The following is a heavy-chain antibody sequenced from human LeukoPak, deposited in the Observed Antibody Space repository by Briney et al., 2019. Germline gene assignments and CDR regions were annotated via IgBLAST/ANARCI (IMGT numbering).Heavy chain of an antibody. CDR2: IYPGASDT. Sequence: PGESLKISCKVSGYSFINYWIVWVRQMPRKGLEWMGIIYPGASDTRYSPSFQDQVTISADKSISTAYLQWSSLKASDTAMYYCARHLDYGGNSGIGYWGQGTLVTVSS. CDR1: GYSFINYW. J-gene: IGHJ4*02. CDR3: ARHLDYGGNSGIGY. D-gene: IGHD4-23*01. V-gene: IGHV5-51*01.